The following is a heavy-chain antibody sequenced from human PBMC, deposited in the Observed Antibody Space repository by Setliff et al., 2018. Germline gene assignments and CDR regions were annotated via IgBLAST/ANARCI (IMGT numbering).Heavy chain of an antibody. Sequence: GGSLRLSCIASGFTFSSYSMNWVRQAPGKGLEWVSVIYSDGSTYYADSVKGRFTISRDNSKNTLYLQMNSLRAEDTAVYYCARWAYYYYYMDVWGKGTTVTVSS. CDR3: ARWAYYYYYMDV. J-gene: IGHJ6*03. V-gene: IGHV3-53*01. CDR1: GFTFSSYS. CDR2: IYSDGST.